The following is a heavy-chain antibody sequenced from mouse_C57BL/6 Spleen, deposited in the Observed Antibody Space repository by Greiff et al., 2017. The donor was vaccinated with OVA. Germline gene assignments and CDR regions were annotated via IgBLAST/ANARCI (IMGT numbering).Heavy chain of an antibody. D-gene: IGHD1-1*01. CDR1: GFTFSNYW. CDR2: IRLKSDNYAT. V-gene: IGHV6-3*01. CDR3: TSYYYYGSSYFDY. Sequence: EVMLVESGGGLVQPGGSMKLSCVASGFTFSNYWMNWVRQSPEKGLEWVAQIRLKSDNYATHYAESVKGRFTISRDDSKSSVYLQMNNLRAEDTGIYYCTSYYYYGSSYFDYWGQGTTLTVSS. J-gene: IGHJ2*01.